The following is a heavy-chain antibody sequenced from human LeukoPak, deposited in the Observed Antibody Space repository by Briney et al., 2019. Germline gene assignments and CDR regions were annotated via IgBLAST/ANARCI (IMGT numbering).Heavy chain of an antibody. D-gene: IGHD4-17*01. CDR3: TRGAAMTTVTT. CDR1: GGSVSSGSDY. V-gene: IGHV4-61*03. CDR2: IYSSGST. Sequence: SETLSLTCTVSGGSVSSGSDYWSWIRQPPGKGLEWIGYIYSSGSTNYSPSLKSRVTISLDTSKNHFSLKLSSVTAADTAVYYCTRGAAMTTVTTWGQGTLVTVSS. J-gene: IGHJ4*02.